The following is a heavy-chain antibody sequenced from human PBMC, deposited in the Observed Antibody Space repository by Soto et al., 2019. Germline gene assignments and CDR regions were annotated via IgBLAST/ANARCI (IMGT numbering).Heavy chain of an antibody. CDR3: ARDGEWFGELSSPMDV. Sequence: SVKVSCKASGGTFSSYAISWVRQAPGQGLEWMGGIIPIFGTANYAQKFQGRVTITADESTSTAYMELSSLRSDDTAVYYCARDGEWFGELSSPMDVWGKGTTVTVSS. CDR1: GGTFSSYA. J-gene: IGHJ6*04. CDR2: IIPIFGTA. D-gene: IGHD3-10*01. V-gene: IGHV1-69*13.